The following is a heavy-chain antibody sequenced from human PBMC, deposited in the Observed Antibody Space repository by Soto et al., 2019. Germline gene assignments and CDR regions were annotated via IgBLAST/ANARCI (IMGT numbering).Heavy chain of an antibody. CDR3: ADSWLATSY. CDR1: GFTFGNYW. V-gene: IGHV3-74*01. Sequence: EVQLVESGGGLVQPGGSLRLSCAVSGFTFGNYWMHWVRQAPGKGLVWVSRVSPDGRTAPYADSVKGRFTISRDNGKSTLYLQMNSLRAEDTAVYYCADSWLATSYWGRGTLVTVSS. J-gene: IGHJ4*02. CDR2: VSPDGRTA. D-gene: IGHD3-10*01.